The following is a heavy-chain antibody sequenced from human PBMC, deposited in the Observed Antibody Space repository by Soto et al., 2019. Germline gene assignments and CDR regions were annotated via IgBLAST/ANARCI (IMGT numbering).Heavy chain of an antibody. CDR2: VNPNSGNA. CDR3: ARGLRNPYGKKWYTYVLDV. CDR1: GYTFADYD. J-gene: IGHJ6*02. Sequence: ASVKVSCKASGYTFADYDINWVRQAPGQGLEWMAWVNPNSGNAGYPPRFQGRLSMTRDTSMKTAYMQLSSLTSDDTAVYYCARGLRNPYGKKWYTYVLDVWG. V-gene: IGHV1-8*01. D-gene: IGHD1-20*01.